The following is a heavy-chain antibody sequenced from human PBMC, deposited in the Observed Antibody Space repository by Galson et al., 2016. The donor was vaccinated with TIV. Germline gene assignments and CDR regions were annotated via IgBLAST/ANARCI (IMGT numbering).Heavy chain of an antibody. CDR2: IIPLFGEA. Sequence: SCKASGDTFSSFVISWVRQAPGQGLEWMGGIIPLFGEAHYAQKFQGRVTISADELTSTVYMELSGLRSGDTAMYYCAKCRNTAMDTYYYYYGLDVWGQGTTVTVSS. CDR1: GDTFSSFV. D-gene: IGHD5-18*01. J-gene: IGHJ6*02. V-gene: IGHV1-69*01. CDR3: AKCRNTAMDTYYYYYGLDV.